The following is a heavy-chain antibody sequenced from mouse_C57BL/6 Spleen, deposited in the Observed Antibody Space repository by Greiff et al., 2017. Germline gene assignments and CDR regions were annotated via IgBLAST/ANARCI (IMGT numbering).Heavy chain of an antibody. V-gene: IGHV1-55*01. Sequence: QVQLQQPGAELVKPGASVKMSCKASGHTFTSYWITWVKQRPGQGLEWIGDIYPGSGSTNYNEKFKSKATLTVDTSSSTAYMQLSSLTSEDSAVYYCARGGITTRFYYFDYWGQGTTLTVSS. CDR3: ARGGITTRFYYFDY. J-gene: IGHJ2*01. D-gene: IGHD2-4*01. CDR2: IYPGSGST. CDR1: GHTFTSYW.